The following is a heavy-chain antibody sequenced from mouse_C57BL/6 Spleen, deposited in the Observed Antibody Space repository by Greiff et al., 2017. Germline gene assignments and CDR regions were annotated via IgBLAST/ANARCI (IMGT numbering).Heavy chain of an antibody. CDR3: TTGNYKDY. CDR1: GFNIKDYY. CDR2: IDPGTGYS. D-gene: IGHD2-1*01. V-gene: IGHV14-1*01. Sequence: EVQLQQSGAELVRPGASVKLSCTASGFNIKDYYMPWVTQRPEQGLEWIGWIDPGTGYSEYAQKFQGKATITADTSSNTAYLQLSSLTSEDTAVYYCTTGNYKDYWGQGTSVTVSS. J-gene: IGHJ4*01.